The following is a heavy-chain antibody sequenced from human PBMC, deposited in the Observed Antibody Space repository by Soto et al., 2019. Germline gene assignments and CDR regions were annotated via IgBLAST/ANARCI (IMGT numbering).Heavy chain of an antibody. J-gene: IGHJ5*02. V-gene: IGHV1-18*01. CDR2: ISAYNGNT. CDR3: AGWLSQLVRNNSFDP. CDR1: GYTFTSYG. Sequence: QVQLVQSGAEVKKPGASVKVSCKASGYTFTSYGISWVRQAPGQGLEWMGWISAYNGNTNYAQKLQGRVTMTTDTSTSTAYMELRSLRAADTAVYYCAGWLSQLVRNNSFDPRGQGTLVTVSS. D-gene: IGHD6-13*01.